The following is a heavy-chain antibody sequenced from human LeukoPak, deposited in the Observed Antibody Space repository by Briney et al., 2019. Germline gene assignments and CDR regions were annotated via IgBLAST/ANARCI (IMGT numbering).Heavy chain of an antibody. CDR2: IYHDGTNK. CDR1: GFTFSKHG. D-gene: IGHD6-6*01. V-gene: IGHV3-30*03. CDR3: ARSDSSSTRRAFDT. J-gene: IGHJ3*02. Sequence: QTGGSLRLSCASSGFTFSKHGMHWVRQAPGKGLEWVAVIYHDGTNKYYAHSVKGRFTISRDNSKNTLYLQMTSLRPEGTAVYHCARSDSSSTRRAFDTWGLGTMVSVSS.